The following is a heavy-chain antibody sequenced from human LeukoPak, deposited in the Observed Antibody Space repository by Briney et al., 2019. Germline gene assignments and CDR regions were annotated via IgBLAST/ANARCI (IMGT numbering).Heavy chain of an antibody. CDR3: VGEDKY. CDR1: GYTFSSFS. V-gene: IGHV3-21*04. J-gene: IGHJ4*02. CDR2: ISVRSNYI. Sequence: PGGSLRLSCVASGYTFSSFSINWVRQAPGKGLEWVSSISVRSNYIYYADSVRGRFSISRDNSKNTLYLQMNSLRAEDTAVYYCVGEDKYWGQGTLVTVSS. D-gene: IGHD2-15*01.